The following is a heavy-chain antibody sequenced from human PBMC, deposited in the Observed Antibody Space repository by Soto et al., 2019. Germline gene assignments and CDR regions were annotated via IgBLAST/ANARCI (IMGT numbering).Heavy chain of an antibody. CDR2: ISAYNGNT. CDR1: GYTFTSYG. V-gene: IGHV1-18*01. CDR3: ARFFAYYDILTGEFDY. J-gene: IGHJ4*02. Sequence: ASVKVSCKASGYTFTSYGISWVRQAPGQGLEWMGWISAYNGNTNYAQKLQGRVTMTTDTSTSTAYMELRSLRSDDTAVYYCARFFAYYDILTGEFDYWGQGSXVPVSS. D-gene: IGHD3-9*01.